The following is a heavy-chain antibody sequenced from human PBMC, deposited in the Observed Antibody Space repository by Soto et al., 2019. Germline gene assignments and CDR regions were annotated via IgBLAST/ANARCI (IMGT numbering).Heavy chain of an antibody. Sequence: GESLKISCQASGYTFISYWIAWVRQMPGKGLEWMGIIYPGDSDIRYNPSFQGQVTISADKSINTAYLQWSSLKASDTAMYYCARIIAEAGTGFDFWGQGTLVTVSS. J-gene: IGHJ4*02. CDR1: GYTFISYW. CDR3: ARIIAEAGTGFDF. CDR2: IYPGDSDI. D-gene: IGHD6-19*01. V-gene: IGHV5-51*01.